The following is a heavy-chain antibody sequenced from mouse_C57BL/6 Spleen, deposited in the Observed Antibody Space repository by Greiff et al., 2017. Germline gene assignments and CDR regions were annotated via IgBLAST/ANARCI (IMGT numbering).Heavy chain of an antibody. Sequence: QVQLQQPGAELVRPGSSVKLSCKASGYTFTSYWMHWVKQRPIQGLEWIGNIDPSDSETHYNQKFKDKATLTVDKSSSTAYMQLSSLTSEDSAVYYCARGDTTVVAGNYWYFDVWGTGTTVTVSS. CDR1: GYTFTSYW. CDR3: ARGDTTVVAGNYWYFDV. V-gene: IGHV1-52*01. D-gene: IGHD1-1*01. J-gene: IGHJ1*03. CDR2: IDPSDSET.